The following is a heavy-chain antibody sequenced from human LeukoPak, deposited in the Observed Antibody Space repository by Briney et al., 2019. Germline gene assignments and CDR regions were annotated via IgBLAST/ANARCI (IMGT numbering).Heavy chain of an antibody. Sequence: GGSLRLSCAASGFTFSNYGMNWVRQAPGKGLEWVSIITSGVGITYYADSVKGRFTISRDNSKNTLYLQMNSLRAEDTAVYYCTKGDYYDLDYWGQGTLVTVSS. V-gene: IGHV3-23*01. CDR2: ITSGVGIT. CDR3: TKGDYYDLDY. CDR1: GFTFSNYG. D-gene: IGHD3-22*01. J-gene: IGHJ4*02.